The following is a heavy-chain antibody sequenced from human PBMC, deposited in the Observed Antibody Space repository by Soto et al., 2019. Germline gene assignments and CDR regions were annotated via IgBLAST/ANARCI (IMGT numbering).Heavy chain of an antibody. CDR2: IYYSGST. D-gene: IGHD5-12*01. V-gene: IGHV4-31*03. J-gene: IGHJ4*02. CDR1: GGSISSGGYY. Sequence: QVQLQESGPGLVKPSQTLSLTCTVSGGSISSGGYYWSWIRQHPGKGLEWIGYIYYSGSTYYNPYLKSRVTVSVDTSKNQFALKLSSVTAADTAVYYCARRGYSGCGFDYWGQGTLVTVSS. CDR3: ARRGYSGCGFDY.